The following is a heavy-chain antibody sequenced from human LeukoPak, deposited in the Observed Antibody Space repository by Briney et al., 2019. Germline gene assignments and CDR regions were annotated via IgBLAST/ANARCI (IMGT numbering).Heavy chain of an antibody. V-gene: IGHV3-74*01. D-gene: IGHD1-1*01. Sequence: PGGSLRLSCAASGFTFSAYWMHWVRQVPGKGLVWVSRNNDGTATFFADSVKGRFTISRDNAKNTLYLQMDSLRAEDTAMYYCAREILEPGKTHEYWGQGTLVTVSS. CDR1: GFTFSAYW. CDR2: NNDGTAT. CDR3: AREILEPGKTHEY. J-gene: IGHJ4*02.